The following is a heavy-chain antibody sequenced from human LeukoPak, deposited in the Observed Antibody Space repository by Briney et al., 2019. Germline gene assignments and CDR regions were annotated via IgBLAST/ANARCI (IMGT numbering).Heavy chain of an antibody. CDR2: IKEDGSEK. Sequence: GGSLRLSCAASGITFSDSWMCWVRQAPGKGLEWVANIKEDGSEKYYVNSVKGRFTISRDNAKNSLYLQMNSLRAEDTAVYYCARGGGSGSYYKRELDYWGQGTLVTVSS. D-gene: IGHD3-10*01. CDR1: GITFSDSW. J-gene: IGHJ4*02. CDR3: ARGGGSGSYYKRELDY. V-gene: IGHV3-7*01.